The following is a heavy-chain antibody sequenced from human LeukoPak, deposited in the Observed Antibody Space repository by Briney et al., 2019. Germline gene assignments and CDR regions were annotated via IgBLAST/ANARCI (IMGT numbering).Heavy chain of an antibody. CDR1: GFTFSSYW. CDR3: ARGGGLDV. V-gene: IGHV3-7*03. Sequence: GGSLRLSCAASGFTFSSYWMNWARQAPGKGLEWVASIKHNGNVNYYVDSVEGRFTISRDNAKNSLYLQMSNLRAEDTAVYFCARGGGLDVWGQGATVTVSS. D-gene: IGHD3-16*01. CDR2: IKHNGNVN. J-gene: IGHJ6*02.